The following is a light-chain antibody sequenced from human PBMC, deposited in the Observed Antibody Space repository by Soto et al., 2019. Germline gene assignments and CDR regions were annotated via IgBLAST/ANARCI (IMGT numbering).Light chain of an antibody. CDR3: SLSYSGVRV. CDR1: TGPVTSGHW. V-gene: IGLV7-46*01. CDR2: DTN. J-gene: IGLJ3*02. Sequence: QAVVTQEPSLTVSAGGTVTLTCDSSTGPVTSGHWPYWFQQKPGQAPRALIYDTNNRHSWTPARFSGSLLGGTPALILSGARREDEADYYCSLSYSGVRVFGGGTKVTVL.